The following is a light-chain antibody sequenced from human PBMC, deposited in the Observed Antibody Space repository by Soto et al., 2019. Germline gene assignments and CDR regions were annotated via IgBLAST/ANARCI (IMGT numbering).Light chain of an antibody. CDR2: GAS. V-gene: IGKV1-9*01. CDR1: QAIYSY. CDR3: QQLNSHPRT. Sequence: DIQLTQSPFFLSASVGDRVTISCRASQAIYSYLAWYQQKPGKAPKLLIFGASKLQSGVPSRFSGSGSGIEFTLTISSLQPEDFATYYCQQLNSHPRTFGQGTKLEIK. J-gene: IGKJ2*01.